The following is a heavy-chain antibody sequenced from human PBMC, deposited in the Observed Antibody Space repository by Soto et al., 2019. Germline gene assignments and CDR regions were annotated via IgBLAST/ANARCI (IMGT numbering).Heavy chain of an antibody. D-gene: IGHD5-18*01. CDR1: GGSVSSGSYY. CDR3: ARESIPSYGFMDV. CDR2: IYYSGST. Sequence: QVQLQESGPGLVKPSETLSLTCTVSGGSVSSGSYYWSWIRQPPGKGLEWIGYIYYSGSTNYNPSLKSRVXXSXDXXKTQFSLKLSSVTAADTAVYYCARESIPSYGFMDVWGQGTTVTVSS. J-gene: IGHJ6*02. V-gene: IGHV4-61*01.